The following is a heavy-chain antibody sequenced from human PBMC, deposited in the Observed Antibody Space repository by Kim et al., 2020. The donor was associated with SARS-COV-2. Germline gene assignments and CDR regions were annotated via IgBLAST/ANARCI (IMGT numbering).Heavy chain of an antibody. V-gene: IGHV3-30-3*01. CDR3: ARDPGYGMDV. J-gene: IGHJ6*02. CDR1: GFTFSSYA. Sequence: GGSLRLSCAASGFTFSSYAMHWVRQAPGKGLEWVAVISYDGSNKYYADSVKGRFTISRDNSKNTLYLQMNSLRAEDTAVYYCARDPGYGMDVWGQGTTV. CDR2: ISYDGSNK.